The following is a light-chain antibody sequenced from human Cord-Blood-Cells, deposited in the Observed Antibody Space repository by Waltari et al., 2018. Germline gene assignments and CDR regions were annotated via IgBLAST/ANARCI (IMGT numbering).Light chain of an antibody. CDR3: QQYGSF. CDR2: GAS. Sequence: EIVLTQSPGPLSLSPGERATLSCRASQSVSSSYLAWYQQKPGQAPRLLIYGASSRATGSPDRFSGSGSGTDFTLTISRLEPEDFAVYYCQQYGSFFGPGTKVDIK. V-gene: IGKV3-20*01. CDR1: QSVSSSY. J-gene: IGKJ3*01.